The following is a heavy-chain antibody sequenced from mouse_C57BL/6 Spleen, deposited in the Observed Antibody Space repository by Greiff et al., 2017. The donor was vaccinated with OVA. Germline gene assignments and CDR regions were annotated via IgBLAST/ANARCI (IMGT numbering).Heavy chain of an antibody. CDR2: ISYDGSN. J-gene: IGHJ1*03. D-gene: IGHD1-1*01. Sequence: DVHLVESGPGLVKPSQSLSLTCSVTGYSITSGYYWNWIRQFPGNKLEWMGYISYDGSNNYNPSLKNRISITRDTSKNQFFLKLNSVTTEDTATYYCAREIYYYGSRGYFDVWGTGTTVTVSS. CDR1: GYSITSGYY. V-gene: IGHV3-6*01. CDR3: AREIYYYGSRGYFDV.